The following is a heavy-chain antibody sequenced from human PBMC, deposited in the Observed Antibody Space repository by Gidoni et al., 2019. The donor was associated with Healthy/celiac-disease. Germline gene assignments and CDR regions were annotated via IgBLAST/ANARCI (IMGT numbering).Heavy chain of an antibody. D-gene: IGHD3-3*01. V-gene: IGHV3-21*01. Sequence: EVQLVESGGGLVKPGGSLSVSCAASGFTFSSYRMNWVRQDPGKGLVWVSSISSSSSDIYYADSVKGRFTISRDNAKNSLYLQMNSLRAEDTAVYYCARGSPPITIFGVAARADMDVWGKGTTVTVSS. J-gene: IGHJ6*03. CDR1: GFTFSSYR. CDR2: ISSSSSDI. CDR3: ARGSPPITIFGVAARADMDV.